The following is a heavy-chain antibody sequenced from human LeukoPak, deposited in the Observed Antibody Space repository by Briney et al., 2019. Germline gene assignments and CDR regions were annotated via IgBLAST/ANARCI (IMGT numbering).Heavy chain of an antibody. CDR3: AKTAMIKVIINTYPKGLNY. Sequence: GGSLRLSCAASGFTFSSNAMNWVRQAPGKGLEWVAAIYGRGEATYYADLVKGRFTISRDNSKNTLYLQMDSLRAEDTAVYYCAKTAMIKVIINTYPKGLNYWGQGTLVTVSS. D-gene: IGHD3-10*01. CDR2: IYGRGEAT. V-gene: IGHV3-23*01. CDR1: GFTFSSNA. J-gene: IGHJ4*02.